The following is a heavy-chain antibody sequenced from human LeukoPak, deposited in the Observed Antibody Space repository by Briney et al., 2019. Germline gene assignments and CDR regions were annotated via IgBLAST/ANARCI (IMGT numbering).Heavy chain of an antibody. CDR1: GYTFTSYA. V-gene: IGHV1-18*01. J-gene: IGHJ5*02. Sequence: ASVKVSCKASGYTFTSYAMNWVRQAPGQGLEWMGWISAYNGNTNYAQKLQGRVTMTTDTSTSTAYMELRSLRSDDTAVYYCARDQRALGYCSSTSCYGNWFDPWGQGTPVTVSS. D-gene: IGHD2-2*01. CDR3: ARDQRALGYCSSTSCYGNWFDP. CDR2: ISAYNGNT.